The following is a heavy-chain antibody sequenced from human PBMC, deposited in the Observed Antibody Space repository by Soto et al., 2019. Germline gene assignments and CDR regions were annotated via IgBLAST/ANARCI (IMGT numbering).Heavy chain of an antibody. CDR3: GRGGGWTFRS. Sequence: EVHLVESGGDLVQPGGSLRLSCVASGFVFGTSWMQWVRQAPGKGPEWVAIIKEDGSDKYYVDPVKGRFTISRDNARNSLYLQMDGLREEDTAVYFCGRGGGWTFRSWGQGTLVTVSS. V-gene: IGHV3-7*01. CDR2: IKEDGSDK. J-gene: IGHJ5*02. CDR1: GFVFGTSW.